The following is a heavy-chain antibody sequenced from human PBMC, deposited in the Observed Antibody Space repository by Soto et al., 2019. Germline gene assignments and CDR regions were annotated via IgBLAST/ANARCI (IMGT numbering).Heavy chain of an antibody. Sequence: QVQLVESGGRVVQPGRSLRLSCAASGFTFSSYDLHWVRQAPGKGLEWVAVISYDGNNNYYADSVKGRFTISRDNSKNTLYLQMNSLRGEDTAVYYCARANATAFDYWGQGTLVTVSS. CDR2: ISYDGNNN. CDR1: GFTFSSYD. D-gene: IGHD4-4*01. J-gene: IGHJ4*02. V-gene: IGHV3-30-3*01. CDR3: ARANATAFDY.